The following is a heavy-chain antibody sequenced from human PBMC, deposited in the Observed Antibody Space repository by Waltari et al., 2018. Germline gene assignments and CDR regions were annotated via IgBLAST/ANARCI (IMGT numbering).Heavy chain of an antibody. Sequence: SGFTFSSYAMSWVRQAPGKGLEWVSAISGSGGSTYYADSVKGRFTISRDNSKNTLYLQMNSLRAEDTAVYYCAKCPPRTNWGFFDYWGQGTLVTVSS. CDR3: AKCPPRTNWGFFDY. CDR2: ISGSGGST. V-gene: IGHV3-23*01. J-gene: IGHJ4*02. CDR1: GFTFSSYA. D-gene: IGHD7-27*01.